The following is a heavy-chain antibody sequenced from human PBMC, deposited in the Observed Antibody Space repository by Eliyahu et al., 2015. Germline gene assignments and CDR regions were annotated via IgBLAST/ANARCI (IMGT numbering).Heavy chain of an antibody. V-gene: IGHV4-34*01. CDR2: INHSGST. J-gene: IGHJ6*02. D-gene: IGHD6-6*01. CDR1: GGSFSGYY. CDR3: ARLLSTASVAARPGRFRYYYGMDV. Sequence: QVQLQQWGAGLLKPSETLSLTCAVYGGSFSGYYWXWIRQPPGKGLEWIGEINHSGSTNYNPSLKSRVTISIDTSKNQFSLKLSSVTAADTAVYYCARLLSTASVAARPGRFRYYYGMDVWGQGTTVTVSS.